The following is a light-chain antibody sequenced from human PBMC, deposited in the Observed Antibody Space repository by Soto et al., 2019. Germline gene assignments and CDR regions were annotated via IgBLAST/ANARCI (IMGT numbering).Light chain of an antibody. CDR1: SSNIGSNY. CDR2: RNN. Sequence: VLTQPPSASGTPGQRVTISCSGSSSNIGSNYVYWYQQLPGTAPKLLIYRNNQRPSGVPDRFSGSKSGTSASLAISGLRSEDEADYYCAAWDDSLSGLVFGTGTKVTVL. CDR3: AAWDDSLSGLV. V-gene: IGLV1-47*01. J-gene: IGLJ1*01.